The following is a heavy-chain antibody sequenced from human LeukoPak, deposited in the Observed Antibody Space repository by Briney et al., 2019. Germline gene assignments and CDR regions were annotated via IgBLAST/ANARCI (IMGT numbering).Heavy chain of an antibody. J-gene: IGHJ3*02. CDR2: ISYSGTT. Sequence: SETLSLTCTASGGSISSFYWSWIRQPPGKGLEYIGYISYSGTTSYNPSLKSRVTISVDTSKNQFSLKLTSVTAADTAVYYCARDKGLPQAFDIWGQGTMVTVSS. D-gene: IGHD5/OR15-5a*01. CDR1: GGSISSFY. V-gene: IGHV4-59*01. CDR3: ARDKGLPQAFDI.